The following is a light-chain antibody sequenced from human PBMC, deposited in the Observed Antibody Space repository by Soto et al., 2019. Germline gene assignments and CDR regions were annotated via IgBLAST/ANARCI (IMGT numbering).Light chain of an antibody. CDR2: QVT. J-gene: IGLJ1*01. V-gene: IGLV2-14*01. CDR3: SSYTGSTNYV. Sequence: QSALTQPACVSLSPGQSITISCTGTSSDVGIYNYVSWYQQHPGKAPKLMIYQVTNRPSGVSNRFSGSKSGNTASLTISGLQAEDEADYYCSSYTGSTNYVFGTGTKV. CDR1: SSDVGIYNY.